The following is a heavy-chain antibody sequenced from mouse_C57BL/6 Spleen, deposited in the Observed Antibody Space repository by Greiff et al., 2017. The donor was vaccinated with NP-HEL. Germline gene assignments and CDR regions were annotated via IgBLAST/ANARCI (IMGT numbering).Heavy chain of an antibody. D-gene: IGHD1-1*01. CDR1: GYTFTHYN. V-gene: IGHV1-18*01. Sequence: EVQLQQSGPELVKPGASVKIPCKASGYTFTHYNMDWVKQSHGKSLEWIGDINPNNGGTIYNQKFKGKATLTVDKSSSTAYMELRSLTAEDTAVYYGARGGDGHYGDYFDYWGQGTTLTVSS. CDR2: INPNNGGT. J-gene: IGHJ2*01. CDR3: ARGGDGHYGDYFDY.